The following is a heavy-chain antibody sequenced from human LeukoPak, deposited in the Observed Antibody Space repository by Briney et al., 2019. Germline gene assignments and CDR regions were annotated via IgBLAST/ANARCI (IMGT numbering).Heavy chain of an antibody. CDR2: ISAYNGNT. Sequence: ASVKVSCKASGYTFTSYGISWVRQAPGQGLEWMGWISAYNGNTNYAQKLQGRVTMTTDTSTSTAYMELRSLRSDDTAVYYCARESQDYYDSSDDAFDIWGQGTMVTVSS. D-gene: IGHD3-22*01. CDR3: ARESQDYYDSSDDAFDI. CDR1: GYTFTSYG. J-gene: IGHJ3*02. V-gene: IGHV1-18*01.